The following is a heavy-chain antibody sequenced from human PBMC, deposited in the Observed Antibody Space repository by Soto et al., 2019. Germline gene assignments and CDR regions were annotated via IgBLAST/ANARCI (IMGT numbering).Heavy chain of an antibody. CDR1: TTIFGSV. CDR3: ALRPGDLPRIYLALDV. V-gene: IGHV3-23*01. D-gene: IGHD2-21*01. Sequence: GVSLRRSCSSPTTIFGSVITWVRQAPGKGLEWVSSISGSGSGIYYAESVKGRFTVSRDKSRKTVYLEIQSLRFEDTAIYYCALRPGDLPRIYLALDVRAQGTTATTSS. J-gene: IGHJ6*01. CDR2: ISGSGSGI.